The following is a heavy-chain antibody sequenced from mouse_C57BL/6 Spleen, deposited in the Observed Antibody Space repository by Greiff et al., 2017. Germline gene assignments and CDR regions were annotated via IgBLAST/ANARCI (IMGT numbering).Heavy chain of an antibody. D-gene: IGHD1-1*01. J-gene: IGHJ1*03. CDR3: ARRDYYGSSAYWYFDV. V-gene: IGHV1-55*01. Sequence: QVQLKQPGAELVKPGASVKMSCKASGYTFTSYWITWVKQRPGQGLEWIGDIYPGSGSTNYNEKFKSKATLTVDTSSSTAYMQLSSLTSEDSAVYYCARRDYYGSSAYWYFDVWGTGTTVTVSS. CDR1: GYTFTSYW. CDR2: IYPGSGST.